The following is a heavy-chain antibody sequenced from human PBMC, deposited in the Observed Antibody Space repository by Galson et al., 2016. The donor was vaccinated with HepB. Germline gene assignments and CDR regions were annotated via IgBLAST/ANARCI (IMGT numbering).Heavy chain of an antibody. CDR1: GFTFGSFG. CDR3: AKGRYGDYVDYFDL. D-gene: IGHD4-17*01. CDR2: ISYDGDDE. V-gene: IGHV3-30*18. Sequence: SLRLSCEASGFTFGSFGMHWVRQTPAKRLEWVAAISYDGDDEYYEDSVKGRFTISRDNSKNTLYLQMNSLRPEDTAVYSCAKGRYGDYVDYFDLWGQGALVTVSS. J-gene: IGHJ4*02.